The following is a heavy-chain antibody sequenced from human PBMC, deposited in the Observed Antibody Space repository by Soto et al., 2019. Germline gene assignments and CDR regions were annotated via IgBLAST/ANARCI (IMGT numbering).Heavy chain of an antibody. J-gene: IGHJ4*02. CDR1: GGSISSYY. V-gene: IGHV4-59*12. D-gene: IGHD3-10*01. Sequence: QVQLQESGPGLVKPSETLSLTCTVSGGSISSYYWSWIRQPPGKGLEWIGYIYYSGSTYYNPSLKSRVTISVDTSKNQFSLKLSSVTAADTAVYYCARGSPYGSGRLFDYWGQGTLVTVSS. CDR3: ARGSPYGSGRLFDY. CDR2: IYYSGST.